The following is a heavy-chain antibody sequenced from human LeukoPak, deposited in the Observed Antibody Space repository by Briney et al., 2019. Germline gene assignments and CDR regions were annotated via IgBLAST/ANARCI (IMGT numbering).Heavy chain of an antibody. CDR3: ASSGISDIAVAGTHWFDP. V-gene: IGHV1-69*04. J-gene: IGHJ5*02. D-gene: IGHD6-13*01. CDR1: GGTFSSYA. CDR2: IIPILGIA. Sequence: SVKVSCKASGGTFSSYAISWVRQAPGQGLEWMGRIIPILGIANYAQNFKGRVTITAYKSTSTAYMELSSLRSEDTAVYYCASSGISDIAVAGTHWFDPWGQGTLVTVSS.